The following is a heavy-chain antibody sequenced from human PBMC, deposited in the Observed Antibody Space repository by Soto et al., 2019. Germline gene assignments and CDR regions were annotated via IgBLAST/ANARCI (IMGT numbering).Heavy chain of an antibody. Sequence: GGSLRLSCAASGFNFSSYAMSWVRQGPGKGLEWVSSISASGGTANLADSVEGRRTISRDNSKSTLYLQLNSLRAEDTAVYYCAKLTYPSDSAGYYYERVSGWIDSWGPGTLVTVSS. CDR3: AKLTYPSDSAGYYYERVSGWIDS. CDR1: GFNFSSYA. CDR2: ISASGGTA. J-gene: IGHJ5*01. D-gene: IGHD3-22*01. V-gene: IGHV3-23*01.